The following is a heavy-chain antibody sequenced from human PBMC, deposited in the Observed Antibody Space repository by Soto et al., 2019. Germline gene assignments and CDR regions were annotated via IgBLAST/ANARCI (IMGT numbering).Heavy chain of an antibody. D-gene: IGHD2-2*01. CDR2: IYYSGST. V-gene: IGHV4-59*01. CDR1: GGSISSYY. Sequence: SETLSLTCTVSGGSISSYYWSWIRQPPGKGLEWIGYIYYSGSTNYNPSLKSRVTISVDTSKNQFSLKLSSVTAADTAVYYCARGEDIVVVPAVKRFTVWFDPWGQGTLVTVSS. CDR3: ARGEDIVVVPAVKRFTVWFDP. J-gene: IGHJ5*02.